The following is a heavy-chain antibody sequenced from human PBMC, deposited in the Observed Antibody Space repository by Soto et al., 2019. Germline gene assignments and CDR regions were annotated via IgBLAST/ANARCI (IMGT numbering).Heavy chain of an antibody. V-gene: IGHV1-8*01. D-gene: IGHD2-2*03. Sequence: QVQLVQSGADVKRPGASVKVSCKASGYTFTSYDFNWVRQAPGQGLEWMAWVNPNSGNTDYAQKFQGRVTMTRNTSIRTAYMELSSLRSEDTAVYYCARASYLDPAFDIWGQGTMVTVSS. CDR2: VNPNSGNT. J-gene: IGHJ3*02. CDR3: ARASYLDPAFDI. CDR1: GYTFTSYD.